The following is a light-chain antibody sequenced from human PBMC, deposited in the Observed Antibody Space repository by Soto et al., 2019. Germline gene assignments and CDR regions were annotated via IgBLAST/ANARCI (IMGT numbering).Light chain of an antibody. Sequence: DIQVTQSPTSLSASVGDRVTITCRASQSIDNYLNWYQQKAGKAPKLLIYDESSLHSGVPSRFSGSGSGTDFNLTISSLQPSDCATYCCQQSYSTPRTFGQGTKVDIK. CDR3: QQSYSTPRT. V-gene: IGKV1-39*01. CDR2: DES. CDR1: QSIDNY. J-gene: IGKJ1*01.